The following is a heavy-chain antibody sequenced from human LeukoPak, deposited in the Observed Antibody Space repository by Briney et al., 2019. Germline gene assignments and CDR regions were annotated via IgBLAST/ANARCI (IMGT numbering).Heavy chain of an antibody. Sequence: ASVKVSCKASGYTFTSYDINWVRQATGQGLEWMGWMNPNSGNTGYAQKFQGRVTMTKNTSISTAYMELSSLRSEDTAVYYCARVQNNWNDPGYYYYMDVWGKGTTVTISS. CDR1: GYTFTSYD. D-gene: IGHD1-20*01. CDR3: ARVQNNWNDPGYYYYMDV. J-gene: IGHJ6*03. V-gene: IGHV1-8*01. CDR2: MNPNSGNT.